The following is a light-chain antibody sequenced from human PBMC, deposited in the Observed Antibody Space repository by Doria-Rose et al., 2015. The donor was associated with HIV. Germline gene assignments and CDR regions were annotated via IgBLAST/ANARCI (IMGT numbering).Light chain of an antibody. CDR3: HQYGTSWT. CDR1: QSFSSTY. CDR2: GGS. J-gene: IGKJ1*01. Sequence: EIVLTQSPGTLPLSPGERATLSCRASQSFSSTYLAWYQQKPGQAPSLLIYGGSSRATGIPDRFSASGSGTDFTLTINRLEPEDFALYYCHQYGTSWTFGQGTKVEI. V-gene: IGKV3-20*01.